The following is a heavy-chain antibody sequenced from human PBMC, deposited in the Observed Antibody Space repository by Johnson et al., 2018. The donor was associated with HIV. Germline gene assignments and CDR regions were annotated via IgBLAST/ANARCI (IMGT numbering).Heavy chain of an antibody. V-gene: IGHV3-66*03. J-gene: IGHJ3*02. D-gene: IGHD6-19*01. CDR1: GFTVSSND. Sequence: VQLVESGGGLIQPGGSLRLSCAASGFTVSSNDMRWVRQAPGKGLEWVSVIYSGGSTYYADSVKGRFTIYRDNSKNTPYLQMHSLGAEDTAVYYCARDLTVARLVFDMWGQGTMVTVSS. CDR3: ARDLTVARLVFDM. CDR2: IYSGGST.